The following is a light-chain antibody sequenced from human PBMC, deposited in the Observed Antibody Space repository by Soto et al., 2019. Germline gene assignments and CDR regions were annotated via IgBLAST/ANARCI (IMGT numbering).Light chain of an antibody. CDR3: QQYNNWPPDFT. Sequence: EIVMTQSPATLSVSPGERATLSCRASQSVSSNLAWYQQKPGQAPRLLIYGASTRATGIPARFSGSGSGTEFTLTISNLQSEDFAVYYCQQYNNWPPDFTFGPGTKVDIK. J-gene: IGKJ3*01. CDR1: QSVSSN. CDR2: GAS. V-gene: IGKV3-15*01.